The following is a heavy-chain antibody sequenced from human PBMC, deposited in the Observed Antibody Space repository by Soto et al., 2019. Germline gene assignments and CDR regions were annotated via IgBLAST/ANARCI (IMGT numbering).Heavy chain of an antibody. CDR1: GFTFGDYG. CDR3: LKDGLTSLFGLVYDGSNI. D-gene: IGHD3-3*01. V-gene: IGHV3-9*01. J-gene: IGHJ3*02. Sequence: EVQLVESGGGLVQPGRSLRLSCVASGFTFGDYGMHWVRQAPGRGPEWVSGITWNSGNLAYAETVKGRFTISRDNAKNSLYLQMHSLRAEDTALYYCLKDGLTSLFGLVYDGSNIWGHGTMVIVSS. CDR2: ITWNSGNL.